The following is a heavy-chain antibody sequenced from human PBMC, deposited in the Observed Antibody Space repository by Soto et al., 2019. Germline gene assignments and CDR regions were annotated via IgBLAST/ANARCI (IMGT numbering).Heavy chain of an antibody. CDR2: IVPIFGTT. V-gene: IGHV1-69*12. D-gene: IGHD6-19*01. CDR3: ARVEAVAGLYNYHGLDV. J-gene: IGHJ6*02. CDR1: GGTFSNYA. Sequence: QVQLVQSGAEVKKPGSSVKVSCKVSGGTFSNYAIDWVRLAPGHGLEWMGGIVPIFGTTYYTQKFQGRATILADDSTTTAYLVMSSLRSEDTAIYYCARVEAVAGLYNYHGLDVWGQGTAVTVSS.